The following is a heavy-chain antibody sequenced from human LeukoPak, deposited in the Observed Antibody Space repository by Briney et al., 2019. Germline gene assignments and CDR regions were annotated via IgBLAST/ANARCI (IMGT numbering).Heavy chain of an antibody. J-gene: IGHJ4*02. CDR3: ARLDIVVGVDY. D-gene: IGHD2-2*03. CDR2: INHSGST. Sequence: SETLPLTCAVYGGSFSGYYRSWIRQPPGKGLEWIGEINHSGSTNYNPSLKSRVTISVDTSKNQFSLKLSSVTAADTAVYYCARLDIVVGVDYWDQGTRVTVSS. V-gene: IGHV4-34*01. CDR1: GGSFSGYY.